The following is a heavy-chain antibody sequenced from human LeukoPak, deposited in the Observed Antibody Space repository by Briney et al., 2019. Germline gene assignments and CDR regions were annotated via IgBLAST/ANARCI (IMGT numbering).Heavy chain of an antibody. Sequence: PGGSLRLSCAASGFTFSSYAMHWVRQAPGKGLEWVAVISYDGSNKYYADSVKGRFTISRDNSKNTLYLQMNSLRAEDTAVYYCARDPQIWFGYLDYWGQGTLVTVSS. V-gene: IGHV3-30-3*01. CDR3: ARDPQIWFGYLDY. J-gene: IGHJ4*02. CDR1: GFTFSSYA. CDR2: ISYDGSNK. D-gene: IGHD3-10*01.